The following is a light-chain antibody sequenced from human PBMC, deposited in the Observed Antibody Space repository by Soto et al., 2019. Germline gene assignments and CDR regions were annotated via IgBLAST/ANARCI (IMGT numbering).Light chain of an antibody. Sequence: QSVLTQPPSASETPGQTVSISCSGSNSNIGSNTVNWYQQLPGTAPKLLIYSNNQRPSGVPDRFSGSKSGTSASLAISGLQSEDEADYYCAAWDDSLNGVVFGGGTKLTVL. CDR2: SNN. CDR3: AAWDDSLNGVV. CDR1: NSNIGSNT. J-gene: IGLJ2*01. V-gene: IGLV1-44*01.